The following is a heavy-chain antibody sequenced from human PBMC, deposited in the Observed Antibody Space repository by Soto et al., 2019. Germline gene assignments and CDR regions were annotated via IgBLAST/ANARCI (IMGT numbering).Heavy chain of an antibody. V-gene: IGHV1-46*01. D-gene: IGHD1-1*01. Sequence: ASVKVSCKASGYTFTSYYMHWVRQAPGQGLEWMGIINPSGGSTSYAQKFQGRVTMTRDTSTSTVYMDMNSLRGEDSAVYYCATEGAKTTWNFDYWGQGTVVTVSS. CDR2: INPSGGST. CDR1: GYTFTSYY. CDR3: ATEGAKTTWNFDY. J-gene: IGHJ4*02.